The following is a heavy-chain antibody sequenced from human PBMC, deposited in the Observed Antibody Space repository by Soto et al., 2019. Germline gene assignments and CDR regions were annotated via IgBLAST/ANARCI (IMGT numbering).Heavy chain of an antibody. CDR1: SGPDSSHN. V-gene: IGHV4-59*06. CDR2: IYYSGTT. D-gene: IGHD2-21*01. Sequence: PSQTLSLTCTVSSGPDSSHNWNWIRQHPGKGLEWIGYIYYSGTTYYNPSLKSRVTISVDTSKNQFSLKLSSVTAADTAVYYCAASCVGCGGFNYYGMDVWGQGTTGTVSS. J-gene: IGHJ6*02. CDR3: AASCVGCGGFNYYGMDV.